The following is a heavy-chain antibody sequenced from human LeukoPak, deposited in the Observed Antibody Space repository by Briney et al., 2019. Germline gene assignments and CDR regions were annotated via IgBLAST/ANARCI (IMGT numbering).Heavy chain of an antibody. CDR3: AGGPPPIFGVAYDY. Sequence: KPSETLSLTCAVYGGSFSGYYWSWIRQPPGKGLEWIGEINHSGSTNYNPSLKSRVTISVDTSKNQFSLKLSSVTAADTAVYYCAGGPPPIFGVAYDYWGQGTLVTVSS. CDR1: GGSFSGYY. CDR2: INHSGST. V-gene: IGHV4-34*01. J-gene: IGHJ4*02. D-gene: IGHD3-3*01.